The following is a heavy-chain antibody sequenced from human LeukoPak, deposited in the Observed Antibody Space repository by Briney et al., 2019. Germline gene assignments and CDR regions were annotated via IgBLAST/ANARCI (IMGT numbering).Heavy chain of an antibody. J-gene: IGHJ4*02. CDR1: GFTFSSYG. Sequence: PGGSLRLSCAASGFTFSSYGMHWVRQAPGKGLEWVAVISYDGSNKYYADSVKGRFTISRDNSKNTLYLQMNSLRAEDTAVYYCTFDSSGYSPFDYWGQGTLVTVSS. V-gene: IGHV3-30*03. CDR3: TFDSSGYSPFDY. CDR2: ISYDGSNK. D-gene: IGHD3-22*01.